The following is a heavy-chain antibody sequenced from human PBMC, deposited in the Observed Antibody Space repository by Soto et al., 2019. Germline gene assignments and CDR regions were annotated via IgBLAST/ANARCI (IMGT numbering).Heavy chain of an antibody. Sequence: PSETLSLTCAVYGGSFNDYYWSWIRQPPGKGLEWIGEINHTGHTNYNPSLKSRVTISVDRSKNQFSLKLNSVTAADTAVYYCARVPDVWGQGTTVTVSS. J-gene: IGHJ6*02. CDR3: ARVPDV. CDR2: INHTGHT. V-gene: IGHV4-34*01. CDR1: GGSFNDYY.